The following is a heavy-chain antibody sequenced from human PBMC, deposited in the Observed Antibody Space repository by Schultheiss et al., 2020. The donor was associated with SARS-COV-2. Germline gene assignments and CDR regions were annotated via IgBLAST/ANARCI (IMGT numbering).Heavy chain of an antibody. CDR2: INPNSGGT. CDR3: ARDVTSVTTAKYDY. V-gene: IGHV1-2*06. J-gene: IGHJ4*02. Sequence: ASVKVSCEASGYTFTGYYMHWVRQAPGQGLEWMGRINPNSGGTNYAQKFQGRVTMTRDTSINTAYMELSRLRFDDTAVYYCARDVTSVTTAKYDYWGQGTLVTVSS. CDR1: GYTFTGYY. D-gene: IGHD4-17*01.